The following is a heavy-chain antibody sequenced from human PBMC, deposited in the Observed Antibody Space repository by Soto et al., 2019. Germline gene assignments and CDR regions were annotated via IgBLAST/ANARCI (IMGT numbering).Heavy chain of an antibody. V-gene: IGHV3-73*01. CDR3: TRLISAALDY. CDR1: GFVFKDSS. D-gene: IGHD3-10*01. J-gene: IGHJ4*02. Sequence: PGGSLRLSCAASGFVFKDSSIHWVRQASGKGLEWVGRIRDRAFSYATAYAASVKGRFTISRDDSTNTAYLQMNSLKTEDTAIYYCTRLISAALDYWGQGTLVTVSS. CDR2: IRDRAFSYAT.